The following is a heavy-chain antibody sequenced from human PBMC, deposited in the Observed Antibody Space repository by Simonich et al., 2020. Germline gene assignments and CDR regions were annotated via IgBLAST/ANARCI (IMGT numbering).Heavy chain of an antibody. D-gene: IGHD1-1*01. CDR1: GYTFTCYG. CDR3: ARSTTGTTAFDI. CDR2: ISAYTVNT. J-gene: IGHJ3*02. Sequence: QIQLVQSGAEVKKPGASVTVSCKASGYTFTCYGISWVRQAPGQGLGWMGCISAYTVNTNYAQKLQGRVTMTTDTSTSTAYMELRSLRSDDTAVYYCARSTTGTTAFDIWGQGTMVTVSS. V-gene: IGHV1-18*01.